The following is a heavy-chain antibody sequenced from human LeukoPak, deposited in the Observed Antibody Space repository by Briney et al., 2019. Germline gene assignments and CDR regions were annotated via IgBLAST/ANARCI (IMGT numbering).Heavy chain of an antibody. CDR3: ARGHVIMVATIEDY. D-gene: IGHD5-12*01. CDR1: GFTFSSYV. J-gene: IGHJ4*02. Sequence: GGSLRLSCAASGFTFSSYVMHWVRQAPGQGLEWVAVISSEGSMKDYADSVKGRFTVSRDNSKNTLYLQMSSLRADDTALYYCARGHVIMVATIEDYWGQGTLVTVSS. CDR2: ISSEGSMK. V-gene: IGHV3-30-3*01.